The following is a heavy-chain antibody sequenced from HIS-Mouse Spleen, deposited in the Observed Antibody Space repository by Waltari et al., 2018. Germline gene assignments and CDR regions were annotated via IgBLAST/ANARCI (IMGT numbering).Heavy chain of an antibody. CDR2: IDSSGST. Sequence: QLQLQESGPGLVKPSETLSLTCTVSGGSISSSSYYWGWIRQPPGKGLEWIGGIDSSGSTYYKPSLKSRVTISVDTSKNQFSLKLSSVTAADTAVYYCAREIPYSSSWYDWYFDLWGRGTLVTVSS. D-gene: IGHD6-13*01. CDR3: AREIPYSSSWYDWYFDL. V-gene: IGHV4-39*07. CDR1: GGSISSSSYY. J-gene: IGHJ2*01.